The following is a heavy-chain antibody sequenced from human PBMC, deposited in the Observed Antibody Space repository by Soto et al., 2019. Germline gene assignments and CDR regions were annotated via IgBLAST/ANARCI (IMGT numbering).Heavy chain of an antibody. CDR1: GFSLSSSGKC. V-gene: IGHV2-70*11. J-gene: IGHJ4*02. D-gene: IGHD3-10*01. CDR2: IDWDDDK. Sequence: SGPTLGNPTQTLTLTCTFSGFSLSSSGKCVSWIRQPPGKALEWLARIDWDDDKYYSTSLKTRLTVSKDTSKNQVVLTMTNMDPVDTATYYCARGAMVRGVIVNDYWGQGTLVTVSS. CDR3: ARGAMVRGVIVNDY.